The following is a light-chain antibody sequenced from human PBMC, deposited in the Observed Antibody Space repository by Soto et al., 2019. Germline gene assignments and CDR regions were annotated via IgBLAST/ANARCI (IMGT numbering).Light chain of an antibody. CDR3: QAWDINTMV. J-gene: IGLJ2*01. V-gene: IGLV3-1*01. CDR2: QDI. CDR1: KLGDKY. Sequence: SYELTQPPSVSVSPGQTASITCSGDKLGDKYASWYQQKPGQSPVFVIYQDIRRPSGIPERFSGSSSGNTATLTISGTQAMDEADYYCQAWDINTMVFGGGTKLTVL.